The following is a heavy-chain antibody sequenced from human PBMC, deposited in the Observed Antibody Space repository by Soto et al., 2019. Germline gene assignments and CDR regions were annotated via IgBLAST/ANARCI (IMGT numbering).Heavy chain of an antibody. CDR3: ARLVNYYFGMDV. V-gene: IGHV5-51*01. CDR2: IYPGDSDT. J-gene: IGHJ6*02. Sequence: GESLKISCKASDTTHWIGWVRQKPGKGLEWMGIIYPGDSDTKYSPSFQGQVTISVDKSISTAYLHWSSLKAADTATYYCARLVNYYFGMDVWGLGTTVTVSS. CDR1: DTTHW.